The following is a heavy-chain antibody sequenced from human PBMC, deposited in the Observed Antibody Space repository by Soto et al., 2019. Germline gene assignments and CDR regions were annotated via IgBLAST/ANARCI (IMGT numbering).Heavy chain of an antibody. J-gene: IGHJ5*02. D-gene: IGHD2-2*01. V-gene: IGHV4-30-2*01. CDR3: ARVPDR. CDR1: GGSISSGGYS. CDR2: IYHSGST. Sequence: QLQLQESGSGLVKPSQTLSLTCAVSGGSISSGGYSWSWIRQPPGKGLEWIGYIYHSGSTYYNPSPKRRATISVHRPKNQSPLKLSSVTAADTAVYYCARVPDRWGQGTLVTVSS.